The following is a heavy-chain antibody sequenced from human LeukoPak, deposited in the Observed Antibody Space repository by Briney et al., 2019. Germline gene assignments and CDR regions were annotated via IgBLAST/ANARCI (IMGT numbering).Heavy chain of an antibody. D-gene: IGHD5-12*01. CDR2: TSGSGVNS. CDR1: GFTFSSYD. CDR3: AQEYSGYDFDY. J-gene: IGHJ4*02. Sequence: PGGSLRLSCAASGFTFSSYDMSWVRQAPGKGREWVAATSGSGVNSYYADSARGRFTIYRDNSQNTLYLHMDSLRAEDTALYYCAQEYSGYDFDYWGQGTLVTVSS. V-gene: IGHV3-23*01.